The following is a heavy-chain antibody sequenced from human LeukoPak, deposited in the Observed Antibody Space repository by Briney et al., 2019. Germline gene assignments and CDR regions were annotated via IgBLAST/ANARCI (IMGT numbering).Heavy chain of an antibody. CDR2: ISRASESI. D-gene: IGHD3-3*01. V-gene: IGHV3-21*01. CDR3: ARGATDITRWFDP. CDR1: GFTFSSYA. J-gene: IGHJ5*02. Sequence: GGSLRLSCAASGFTFSSYAMSWVRQAPGKGLEWVAIISRASESIFYADSLKGRFTISRDNAKNSLYLQMNGLRAEDTAAYYCARGATDITRWFDPWGQGTLVIVSS.